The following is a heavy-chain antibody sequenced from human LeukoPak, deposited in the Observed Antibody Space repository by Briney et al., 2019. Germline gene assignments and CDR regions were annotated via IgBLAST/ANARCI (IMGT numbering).Heavy chain of an antibody. J-gene: IGHJ4*02. V-gene: IGHV3-33*01. CDR1: GFIFSSYG. D-gene: IGHD3-22*01. CDR2: IWHDGSNE. Sequence: PGRSLRLSCTASGFIFSSYGMHWVRQAPGKGLEGVAVIWHDGSNEYYADSVKGRFTISRDNSKNTLYLQMNSLRVEDTAVYYCARDRASSGHYLFDSWGQGTLVTVSS. CDR3: ARDRASSGHYLFDS.